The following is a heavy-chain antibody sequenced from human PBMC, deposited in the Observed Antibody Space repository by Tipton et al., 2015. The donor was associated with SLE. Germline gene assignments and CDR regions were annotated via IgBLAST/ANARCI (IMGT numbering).Heavy chain of an antibody. Sequence: GLVKPSETLSLTCTVSGGSISSYYWSWIRQPPGKGLEWIGYISTSGNTNYNPSLKSRLTISLDTSKNQFSLKLSSVTAAGTAVYYCARWDYDNSGYYGLDYWGQGTLVTVSS. CDR1: GGSISSYY. J-gene: IGHJ4*02. D-gene: IGHD3-22*01. CDR3: ARWDYDNSGYYGLDY. V-gene: IGHV4-4*09. CDR2: ISTSGNT.